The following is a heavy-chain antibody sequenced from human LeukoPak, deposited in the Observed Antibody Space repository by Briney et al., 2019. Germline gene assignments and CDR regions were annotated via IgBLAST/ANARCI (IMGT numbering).Heavy chain of an antibody. D-gene: IGHD3-22*01. CDR1: GYTFTSYY. CDR2: INPSGGST. CDR3: AREFYYDSSCFLQGAFDI. J-gene: IGHJ3*02. Sequence: ASVTVSFTASGYTFTSYYMHWVRQAPGQGLEWMGIINPSGGSTSYAQKFQGRVTMIRDTSTSTVYMELSSLRSEDTSVYYCAREFYYDSSCFLQGAFDIWGQGTMVTVSS. V-gene: IGHV1-46*01.